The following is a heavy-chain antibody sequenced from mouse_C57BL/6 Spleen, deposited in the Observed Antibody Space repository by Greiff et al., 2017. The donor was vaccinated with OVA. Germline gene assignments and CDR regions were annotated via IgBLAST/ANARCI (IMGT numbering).Heavy chain of an antibody. Sequence: VQLQQSGAELMKPGASVKLSCKATGYTFTGYWIEWVKQRPGHGLEWIGEILPGSGSTNYNEKFKGKATFTADTSSNTAYMQLSSLTTEDSAIYYCARWDYYGSSYDSAMDYWGQGTSVTVSS. D-gene: IGHD1-1*01. CDR1: GYTFTGYW. CDR3: ARWDYYGSSYDSAMDY. J-gene: IGHJ4*01. CDR2: ILPGSGST. V-gene: IGHV1-9*01.